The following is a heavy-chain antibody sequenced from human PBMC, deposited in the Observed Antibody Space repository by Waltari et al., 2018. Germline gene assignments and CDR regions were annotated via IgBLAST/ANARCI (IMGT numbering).Heavy chain of an antibody. Sequence: QVQLQESGPGLVEPSETLSLTCAVSGYSISSGYYWGWIRQPPGKGLEWIGNIYHSGSTSYNPSLKSRVTISVDTSKNQFSLKLNSVTAADTAVDYCARKPIISGHYYYVDYWGQGTLVTVSS. J-gene: IGHJ4*02. V-gene: IGHV4-38-2*01. CDR2: IYHSGST. D-gene: IGHD1-26*01. CDR1: GYSISSGYY. CDR3: ARKPIISGHYYYVDY.